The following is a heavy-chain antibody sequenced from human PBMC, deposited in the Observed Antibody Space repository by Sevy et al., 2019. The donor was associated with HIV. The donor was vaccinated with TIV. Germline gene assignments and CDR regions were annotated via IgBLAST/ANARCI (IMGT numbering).Heavy chain of an antibody. CDR2: IYSGGST. CDR3: ATTPVGTTATGYFDY. V-gene: IGHV3-53*01. CDR1: GFTVSSNY. J-gene: IGHJ4*02. D-gene: IGHD4-17*01. Sequence: GGSLRLSCAASGFTVSSNYMSWVRQAPGKVLEWVSVIYSGGSTYYADSVKGRFTISRDNSKNTLYLQMNNLRAEDTAVYYCATTPVGTTATGYFDYWGQGTLVTVSS.